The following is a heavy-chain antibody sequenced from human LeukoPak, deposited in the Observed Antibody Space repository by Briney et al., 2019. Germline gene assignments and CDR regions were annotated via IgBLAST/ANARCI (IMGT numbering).Heavy chain of an antibody. V-gene: IGHV4-59*01. CDR3: ARDIRSYCSGGSCPYYYYMDV. CDR1: GGSISIYY. Sequence: TSETLSLTCTVSGGSISIYYWSWIRQPPGKGLEWIGYIYYSGSTNYNPSLKSRVTISVDTSKKQFSLKLSSVTAADTAVYYCARDIRSYCSGGSCPYYYYMDVWGKGTTVTVSS. D-gene: IGHD2-15*01. CDR2: IYYSGST. J-gene: IGHJ6*03.